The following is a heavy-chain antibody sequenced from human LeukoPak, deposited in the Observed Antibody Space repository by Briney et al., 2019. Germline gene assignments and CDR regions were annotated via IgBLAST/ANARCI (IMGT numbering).Heavy chain of an antibody. CDR3: ASYRHYDILTGYYN. Sequence: GGSLRLSCAASGFTFSSYEMNWVRQAPGKGLEWVSYISSSGSTIYYADSVKGRFTISRDNAKNSLYLQMNSLGAEDTAVYYCASYRHYDILTGYYNWGQGTLVTVSS. J-gene: IGHJ4*02. CDR2: ISSSGSTI. CDR1: GFTFSSYE. D-gene: IGHD3-9*01. V-gene: IGHV3-48*03.